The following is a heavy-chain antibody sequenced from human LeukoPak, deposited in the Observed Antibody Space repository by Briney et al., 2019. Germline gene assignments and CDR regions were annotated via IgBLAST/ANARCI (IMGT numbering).Heavy chain of an antibody. V-gene: IGHV3-11*04. CDR3: ARGLGGYDQFFDY. CDR2: ISSSGTTI. Sequence: GGSLRLSCAASGFTFNDYYMSWIRQAPGKGLEWVSYISSSGTTIYYADAVKGRFTISRDNAKNSLYLQMNSLRAEDTAVYYCARGLGGYDQFFDYWGQGTLVTVSS. D-gene: IGHD5-12*01. CDR1: GFTFNDYY. J-gene: IGHJ4*02.